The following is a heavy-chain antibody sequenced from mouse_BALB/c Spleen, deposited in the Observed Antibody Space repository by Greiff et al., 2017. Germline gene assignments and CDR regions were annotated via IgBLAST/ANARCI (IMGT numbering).Heavy chain of an antibody. Sequence: EVKLQESGGGLVKPGGSLKLSCAASGFTFSSYAMSWVRQTPEKRLEWVASISSGGSTYYPDSVKGRFTISRDNARNILYLQMSSLRSEDTAMYYCARDRYDDHYAMDYWGQGTSVTVSS. V-gene: IGHV5-6-5*01. CDR3: ARDRYDDHYAMDY. CDR2: ISSGGST. D-gene: IGHD2-14*01. CDR1: GFTFSSYA. J-gene: IGHJ4*01.